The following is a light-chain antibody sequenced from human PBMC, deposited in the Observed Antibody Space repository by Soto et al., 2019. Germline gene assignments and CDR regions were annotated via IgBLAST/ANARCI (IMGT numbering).Light chain of an antibody. Sequence: ERSERRSGSFSEGQAAGISCGGNNIGRNRVHWYQQKPGRAPGVVVYDDSDRTSAIPERFSDAHSADKPNLNLSSLEAPDEAAYSCQAWDSSSGNYIFGNGTKVPAL. V-gene: IGLV3-21*02. J-gene: IGLJ1*01. CDR1: NIGRNR. CDR3: QAWDSSSGNYI. CDR2: DDS.